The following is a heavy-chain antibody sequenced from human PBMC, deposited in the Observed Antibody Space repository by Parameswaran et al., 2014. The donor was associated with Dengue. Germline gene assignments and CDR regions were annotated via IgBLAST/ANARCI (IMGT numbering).Heavy chain of an antibody. Sequence: RWIRQPPGKGLEWIAEFNHSGGTNYNPSLKSRVTISVDTSKEQFSLRLSSVTAADTAVCYCAGREILPHSWGQGTLVTVSS. D-gene: IGHD1-26*01. J-gene: IGHJ4*02. CDR2: FNHSGGT. CDR3: AGREILPHS. V-gene: IGHV4-34*01.